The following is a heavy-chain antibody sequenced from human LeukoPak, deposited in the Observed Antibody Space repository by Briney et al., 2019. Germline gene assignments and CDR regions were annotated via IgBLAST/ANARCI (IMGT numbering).Heavy chain of an antibody. CDR3: VRDRSSLMVRGVFDV. CDR2: FDPEDGET. J-gene: IGHJ6*02. D-gene: IGHD3-10*01. V-gene: IGHV1-24*01. CDR1: GYTLTELS. Sequence: ASVKVSCEVSGYTLTELSMHWVRQAPGKGLEWMGGFDPEDGETIYAQKFQGRVTMTEDTSTDTAYMELSSLRSEDTAVYYCVRDRSSLMVRGVFDVWGQGTTVTVSS.